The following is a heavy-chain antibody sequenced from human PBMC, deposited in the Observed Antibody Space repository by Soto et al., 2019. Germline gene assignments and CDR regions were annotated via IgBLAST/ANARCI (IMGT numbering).Heavy chain of an antibody. CDR2: ISWNGGSI. J-gene: IGHJ3*02. V-gene: IGHV3-9*01. CDR3: AKDIKCSSTSCYFPAFDI. Sequence: EVQLVESGGGLVQPGRSLRLSCAASGFTFDDYAMHWVRQAPGKGLEWVSGISWNGGSIGYADSVKGRFTISRDNAKNSLYLQMNSLRAEDTALYYCAKDIKCSSTSCYFPAFDIWGQGTMVTVSS. D-gene: IGHD2-2*01. CDR1: GFTFDDYA.